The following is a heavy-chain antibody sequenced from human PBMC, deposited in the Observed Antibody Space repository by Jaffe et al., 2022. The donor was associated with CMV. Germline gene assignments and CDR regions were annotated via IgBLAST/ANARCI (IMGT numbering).Heavy chain of an antibody. CDR1: GFTFDDYA. J-gene: IGHJ4*02. CDR2: ITWNSDNI. CDR3: ASRTYPRGFNY. Sequence: EVQLVESGGGFVQPGGSLRLSCAASGFTFDDYAMHWVRQVPGKGLEWVSGITWNSDNIDYADSVKGRFTISRDNAKNSLYLQMNSLRAEDTALYYCASRTYPRGFNYWGQGTLVTVSS. V-gene: IGHV3-9*01.